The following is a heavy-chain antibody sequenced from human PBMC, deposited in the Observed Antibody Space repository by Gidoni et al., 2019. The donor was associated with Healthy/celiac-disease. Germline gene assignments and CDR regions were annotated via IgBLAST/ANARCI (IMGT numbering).Heavy chain of an antibody. CDR2: ISYDGSNK. J-gene: IGHJ6*02. CDR1: GFPFISFS. D-gene: IGHD5-18*01. CDR3: AKELDSYGYYYYYGMDV. V-gene: IGHV3-30*18. Sequence: QVQLVESGGGVVQPGRSLRLSCAASGFPFISFSMHWVRQAPGKGLEWVAVISYDGSNKYYADSVKGRFTISRDNSKNTLYLQMNSLRAEDTAVYYCAKELDSYGYYYYYGMDVWGQGTTVTVSS.